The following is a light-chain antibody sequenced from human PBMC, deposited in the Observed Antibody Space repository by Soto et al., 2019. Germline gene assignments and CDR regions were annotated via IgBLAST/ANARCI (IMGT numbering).Light chain of an antibody. CDR1: QSISSW. J-gene: IGKJ1*01. CDR3: QQYNSYSW. V-gene: IGKV1-5*03. Sequence: DIQMTQSPSTLSASVGDRVTITCRASQSISSWLAWYQQKPGKAPKLLIYKASSLESGVPSRFSGSGSGTEFTLTISSLQPDDFATYDCQQYNSYSWFGQGTKVDIK. CDR2: KAS.